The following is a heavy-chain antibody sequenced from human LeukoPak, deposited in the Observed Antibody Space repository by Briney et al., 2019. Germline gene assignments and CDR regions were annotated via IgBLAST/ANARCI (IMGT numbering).Heavy chain of an antibody. CDR1: GFTFSSYS. D-gene: IGHD6-19*01. Sequence: GGSLRLSCAASGFTFSSYSMNWVRQAPGKGLEWVSYISSSSSTIYYADSVKGRFTISRDNAKNSLYLQMNSLRAEDTAVYYCARGTPSSSGWLYYGMDVWGQGTTVTVSS. J-gene: IGHJ6*02. V-gene: IGHV3-48*01. CDR3: ARGTPSSSGWLYYGMDV. CDR2: ISSSSSTI.